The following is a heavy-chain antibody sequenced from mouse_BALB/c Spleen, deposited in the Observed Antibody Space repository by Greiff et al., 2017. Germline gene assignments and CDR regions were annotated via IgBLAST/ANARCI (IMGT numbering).Heavy chain of an antibody. Sequence: VQLQQSGAELVRPGALVKLSCKASGFNIKDYYMHWVKQRPEQGLEWIGWIDPENGNTIYDPKFQGKASITADTSSNTAYLQLSSLTSEDTAVDYCAYYYGSSSHYAMDYWGQGTSVTVAS. CDR3: AYYYGSSSHYAMDY. V-gene: IGHV14-1*02. CDR2: IDPENGNT. CDR1: GFNIKDYY. J-gene: IGHJ4*01. D-gene: IGHD1-1*01.